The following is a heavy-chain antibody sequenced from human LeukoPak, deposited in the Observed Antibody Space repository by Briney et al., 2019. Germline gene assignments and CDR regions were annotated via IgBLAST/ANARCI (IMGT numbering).Heavy chain of an antibody. V-gene: IGHV3-15*01. CDR1: GFTFSNAW. D-gene: IGHD2-2*01. CDR3: TTLVWVYSGSTSWYPPDY. Sequence: KAGGSLRLSCVASGFTFSNAWMSWVRQAPGKGLEWVGRIKSKTDGGTTDYAAPVKGRFSISRDDSKNTLYLQMNSLKTEDTAVYYCTTLVWVYSGSTSWYPPDYWGQGTLVTVSS. CDR2: IKSKTDGGTT. J-gene: IGHJ4*02.